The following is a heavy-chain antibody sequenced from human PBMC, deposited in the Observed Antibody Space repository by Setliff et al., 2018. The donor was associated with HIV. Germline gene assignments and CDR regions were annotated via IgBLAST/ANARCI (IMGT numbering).Heavy chain of an antibody. CDR3: ARQRGGRVTIFGVSGGWFDP. J-gene: IGHJ5*02. CDR1: GGSTSSGSYY. CDR2: IYTTGST. Sequence: PSETLSLTCTVSGGSTSSGSYYWTWIRQPAGKGLEWIGHIYTTGSTNYNPSLKSRVTISIDTSKNQFSLKLSSVTAADTAVYYCARQRGGRVTIFGVSGGWFDPWGQGTLVTVSS. V-gene: IGHV4-61*09. D-gene: IGHD3-3*01.